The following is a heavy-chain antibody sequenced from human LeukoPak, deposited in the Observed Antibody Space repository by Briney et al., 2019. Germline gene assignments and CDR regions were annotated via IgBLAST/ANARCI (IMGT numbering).Heavy chain of an antibody. Sequence: SETLSLTCAVYGGSFSGYYWSWIRQPPGKGLEWIGEINHSGSTNYNPSLKSRVTISVDTSKNQFSLKLSSVTAADTAVYYCARGTVTTWYYYYDYYMDVWGKGTTVTVSS. V-gene: IGHV4-34*01. D-gene: IGHD4-11*01. CDR3: ARGTVTTWYYYYDYYMDV. J-gene: IGHJ6*03. CDR1: GGSFSGYY. CDR2: INHSGST.